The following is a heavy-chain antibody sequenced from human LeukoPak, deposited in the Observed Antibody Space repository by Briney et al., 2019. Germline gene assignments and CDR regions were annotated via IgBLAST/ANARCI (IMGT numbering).Heavy chain of an antibody. CDR3: ARDGTTVTTRHYYYYYYMDV. Sequence: TGGSLRLSCAASGFTFSSYAMHWVRQAPGKGLEWVAVISYDGSNKYYADSVKGRFTISRDNSKNTLYLQMNSLRAEDTAVYYCARDGTTVTTRHYYYYYYMDVWGKGTTVTVSS. J-gene: IGHJ6*03. D-gene: IGHD4-17*01. V-gene: IGHV3-30-3*01. CDR2: ISYDGSNK. CDR1: GFTFSSYA.